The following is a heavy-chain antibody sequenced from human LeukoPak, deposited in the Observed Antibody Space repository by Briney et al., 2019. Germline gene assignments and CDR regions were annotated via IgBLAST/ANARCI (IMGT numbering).Heavy chain of an antibody. CDR3: ARGNHYYGSGSSFFDY. D-gene: IGHD3-10*01. Sequence: ASVKVSCKASGYTFTNYDINWVRQATGQGLEWMGWMNPNSGNTGYAQKFQGRVTMTRNTSISTAYMELSSLRSEDTAVYYCARGNHYYGSGSSFFDYWGQGTLVTVSS. CDR1: GYTFTNYD. CDR2: MNPNSGNT. J-gene: IGHJ4*02. V-gene: IGHV1-8*01.